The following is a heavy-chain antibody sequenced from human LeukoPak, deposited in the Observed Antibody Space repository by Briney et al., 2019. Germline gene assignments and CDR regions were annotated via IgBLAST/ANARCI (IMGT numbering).Heavy chain of an antibody. CDR3: ARTYSSSSGKQNWFDP. Sequence: ASVKVSCKASGYTFTSYGISWVRQAPGHGLEWMGWISAYNGNTNYAQKLQGRVTMTTDTSTSTAYMELRSLRSGDTAVYYCARTYSSSSGKQNWFDPWGQGTLVTVSS. CDR1: GYTFTSYG. D-gene: IGHD6-6*01. V-gene: IGHV1-18*01. CDR2: ISAYNGNT. J-gene: IGHJ5*02.